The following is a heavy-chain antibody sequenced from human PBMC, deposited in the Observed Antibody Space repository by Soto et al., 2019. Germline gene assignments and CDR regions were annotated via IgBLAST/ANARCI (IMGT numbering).Heavy chain of an antibody. Sequence: QVQLVQSGAEVKKPESSVKVSCKTSGGTFIRHVISWVRQAPGQGPEWMGKINPLSGIPNYAQKFQDRVTFTADTDSSTAYMELSSLRADDTAVYYCATPACAATWCSPSPNLDHWGQGTLINVSS. J-gene: IGHJ4*02. D-gene: IGHD2-2*01. CDR1: GGTFIRHV. CDR3: ATPACAATWCSPSPNLDH. V-gene: IGHV1-69*09. CDR2: INPLSGIP.